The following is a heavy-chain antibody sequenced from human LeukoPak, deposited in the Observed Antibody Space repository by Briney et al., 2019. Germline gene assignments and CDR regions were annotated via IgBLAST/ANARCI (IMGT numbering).Heavy chain of an antibody. CDR2: ISYSGST. CDR1: GGSIRSSPHY. D-gene: IGHD5-12*01. V-gene: IGHV4-39*01. J-gene: IGHJ4*02. CDR3: ARHTYSGYDLAY. Sequence: PSETLSLTCTVSGGSIRSSPHYRGWIRHPPGKGLEWIGSISYSGSTYYNPSLKSRVTISVDTSKNQFSLKLTSVTAADTAVYYCARHTYSGYDLAYWGQGTLVTVSS.